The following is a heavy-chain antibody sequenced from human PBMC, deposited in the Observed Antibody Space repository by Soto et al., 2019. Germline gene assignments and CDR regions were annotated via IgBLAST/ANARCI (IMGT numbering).Heavy chain of an antibody. V-gene: IGHV3-74*01. Sequence: PGGSLRLSCAASGFTFSSYWMHWVRQAPGKGLVWVSRINSDGSSTSYADSVKGRFTISRDNAKNTLYLQMNSLRAEDTAVYYCAREYSSLLYYYGMDVWGQGTTVTVSS. CDR2: INSDGSST. CDR1: GFTFSSYW. J-gene: IGHJ6*02. CDR3: AREYSSLLYYYGMDV. D-gene: IGHD6-13*01.